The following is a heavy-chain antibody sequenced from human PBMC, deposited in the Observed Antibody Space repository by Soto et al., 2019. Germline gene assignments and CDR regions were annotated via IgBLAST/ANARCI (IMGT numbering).Heavy chain of an antibody. CDR1: GYTFTDYY. Sequence: ASVKVSCKASGYTFTDYYVHWVRQAPGQGLEWMGWINPNGGGTNYAQKFQGRVTLTTDTSISTAYMELSSLRSDDTAAYYCARDLLRGYSYGFNMAYWGQGALVT. CDR3: ARDLLRGYSYGFNMAY. J-gene: IGHJ4*02. CDR2: INPNGGGT. D-gene: IGHD5-18*01. V-gene: IGHV1-2*02.